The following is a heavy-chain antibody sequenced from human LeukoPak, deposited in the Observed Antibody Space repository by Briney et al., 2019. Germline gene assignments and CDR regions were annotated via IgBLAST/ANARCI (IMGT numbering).Heavy chain of an antibody. V-gene: IGHV5-51*01. J-gene: IGHJ5*02. D-gene: IGHD6-6*01. CDR2: IYPGDSDT. CDR1: GSTFTSYW. CDR3: ARFATEYSSSSRFDP. Sequence: MRGESLEISCQGSGSTFTSYWIGWVRQLPGKGLEWMGIIYPGDSDTRYSPSFQGQVTISADKSISTAYLQWSSLKASDTAMYYCARFATEYSSSSRFDPWGQGTLVTVSS.